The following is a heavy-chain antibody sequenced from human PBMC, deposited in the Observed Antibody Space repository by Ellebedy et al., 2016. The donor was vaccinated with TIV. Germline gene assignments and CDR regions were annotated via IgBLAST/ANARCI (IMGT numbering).Heavy chain of an antibody. D-gene: IGHD6-19*01. V-gene: IGHV1-18*01. CDR1: GYTFTSYG. J-gene: IGHJ5*02. Sequence: ASVKVSCXASGYTFTSYGISWVRQAPGQGLEWMGWISAYNGNTNYAQKFQGRVTMTRDTSTSTVYMELSSLRSEDTAVYYCARDSGWSEGWFDPWGQGTLVTVSS. CDR2: ISAYNGNT. CDR3: ARDSGWSEGWFDP.